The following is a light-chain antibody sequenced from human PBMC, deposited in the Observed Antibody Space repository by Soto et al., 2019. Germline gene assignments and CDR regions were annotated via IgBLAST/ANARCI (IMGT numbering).Light chain of an antibody. Sequence: DIVMTQSPLSLPVTPGEPASISCRSSQSLLESNGHNYLNWYLQKSGQSPQLLIYMASTRASGVHDRFSGSGSGTDFTLKLSRVAAEDVGVYDCRPALRAPAFGQGNKVELK. V-gene: IGKV2-28*01. CDR1: QSLLESNGHNY. CDR3: RPALRAPA. CDR2: MAS. J-gene: IGKJ1*01.